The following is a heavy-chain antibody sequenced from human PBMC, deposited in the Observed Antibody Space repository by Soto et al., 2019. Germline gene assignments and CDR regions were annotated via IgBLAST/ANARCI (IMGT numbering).Heavy chain of an antibody. J-gene: IGHJ6*02. CDR1: GGTFNNYA. V-gene: IGHV1-69*06. Sequence: QVQLVQSGAEVKKPGSSVKVSCKASGGTFNNYAISWVRQAPGQGLEWLGGIIPIFGTPQYAQRFQGRVTFTADKSTDTVYLELRSDDAAVYYCARSEYTDLNFYAMDVWGQGTTVTVSS. D-gene: IGHD2-21*02. CDR3: ARSEYTDLNFYAMDV. CDR2: IIPIFGTP.